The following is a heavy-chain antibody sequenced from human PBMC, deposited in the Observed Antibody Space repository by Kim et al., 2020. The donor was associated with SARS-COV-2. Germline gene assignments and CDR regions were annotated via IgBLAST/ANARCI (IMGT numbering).Heavy chain of an antibody. V-gene: IGHV4-39*07. Sequence: YYNPSLKSRVTISVDTSKNQFSLKLSSVTAADTAVYYCASPNWIYDTFDIWGQGTMVTVSS. CDR3: ASPNWIYDTFDI. D-gene: IGHD1-1*01. J-gene: IGHJ3*02.